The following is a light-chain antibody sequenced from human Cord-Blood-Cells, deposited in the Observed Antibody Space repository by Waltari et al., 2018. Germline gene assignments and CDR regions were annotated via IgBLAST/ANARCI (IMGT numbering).Light chain of an antibody. Sequence: DIQMTQSPSSLSASVGARVTITCRASRSISSYLNWYQQKPGKAPKLLIYAASSLQSGVPSRFSGSGSGTDFPPTISSLPPEDFATYYCQQSYSTPTFGGGTKVEIK. CDR3: QQSYSTPT. V-gene: IGKV1-39*01. CDR1: RSISSY. CDR2: AAS. J-gene: IGKJ4*01.